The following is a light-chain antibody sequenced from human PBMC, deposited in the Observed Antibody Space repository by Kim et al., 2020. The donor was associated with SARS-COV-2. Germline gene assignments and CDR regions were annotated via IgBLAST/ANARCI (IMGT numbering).Light chain of an antibody. J-gene: IGKJ4*01. CDR2: ATS. CDR3: LQDYDYPLT. V-gene: IGKV1-6*01. CDR1: QGIRND. Sequence: AIQMTQSPSSLSASVGDRVTITCRASQGIRNDLGWYQQKPGRAPNLLIYATSTLQSGVPSRFSGSGSGTDFTLTISSLQPEDVATYYCLQDYDYPLTFDGGTKLEI.